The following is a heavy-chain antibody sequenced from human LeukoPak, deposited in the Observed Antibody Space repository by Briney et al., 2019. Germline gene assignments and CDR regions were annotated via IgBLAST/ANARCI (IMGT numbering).Heavy chain of an antibody. J-gene: IGHJ4*02. CDR2: IWHDVSNR. CDR3: ASDHQTGYSSGWYYFDY. V-gene: IGHV3-33*01. Sequence: GGSLRLSCAASGFTFSSFGMHWVRQAPGKGLEWVAVIWHDVSNRYYADSVKGRFTISRDNSKNTLYLQMNSLRAEDTAVYYCASDHQTGYSSGWYYFDYWGQGTLVTVSS. D-gene: IGHD6-19*01. CDR1: GFTFSSFG.